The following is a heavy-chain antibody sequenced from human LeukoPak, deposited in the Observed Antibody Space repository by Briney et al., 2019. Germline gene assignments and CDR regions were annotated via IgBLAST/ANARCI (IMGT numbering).Heavy chain of an antibody. J-gene: IGHJ4*02. CDR3: ARARGNSYGYCFDY. V-gene: IGHV3-33*01. CDR2: IWYDGSNK. CDR1: GFTFSSYG. Sequence: PGGSLRLSCAASGFTFSSYGMHWVRQAPGKGLEWVAVIWYDGSNKYYADSVKGRFTISRDNAKDSLYLHMNSLRAEDTAVYYCARARGNSYGYCFDYWGQGTLVTVSS. D-gene: IGHD5-18*01.